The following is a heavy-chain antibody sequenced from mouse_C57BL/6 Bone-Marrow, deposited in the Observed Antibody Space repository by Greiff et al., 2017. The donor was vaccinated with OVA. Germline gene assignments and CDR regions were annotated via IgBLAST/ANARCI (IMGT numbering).Heavy chain of an antibody. CDR3: TTYYGNSFAY. J-gene: IGHJ3*01. V-gene: IGHV14-4*01. D-gene: IGHD2-1*01. CDR2: IDPENGDT. Sequence: QLQQSGAELVRPGASVKLSCTASGFNIKDDYMHWVKQRPEQGLEWIGWIDPENGDTEYASKFQGKATITADTSSNTAYLQLSSLTSEDTAVYYCTTYYGNSFAYWGQGTLVTVSA. CDR1: GFNIKDDY.